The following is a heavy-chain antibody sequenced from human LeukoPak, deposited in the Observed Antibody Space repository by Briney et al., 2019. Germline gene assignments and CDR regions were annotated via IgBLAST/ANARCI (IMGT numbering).Heavy chain of an antibody. CDR2: INPSGGST. D-gene: IGHD1-26*01. Sequence: ASVKVSCKASGYTFTSYYMHWVRQAPGQGLEWMGIINPSGGSTSYAQNFQGRVTMTRDTSTSTVYMELRSLRSEDTAVYYCAREGVGATTGDYWGQGTLVTVSS. V-gene: IGHV1-46*01. CDR3: AREGVGATTGDY. CDR1: GYTFTSYY. J-gene: IGHJ4*02.